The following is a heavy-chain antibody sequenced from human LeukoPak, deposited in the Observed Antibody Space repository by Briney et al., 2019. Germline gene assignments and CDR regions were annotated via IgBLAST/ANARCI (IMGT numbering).Heavy chain of an antibody. Sequence: ASVKVSCKASGYTFTSYDINWVRQATGQGLEWMGWMNPNSGNTGYAQKFQGRVTMTGNTSISTAYMELSSLRSEDTAVYYCARAQFGFWSGYPAGGYWVQGTLVTVSS. D-gene: IGHD3-3*01. V-gene: IGHV1-8*01. J-gene: IGHJ4*02. CDR3: ARAQFGFWSGYPAGGY. CDR2: MNPNSGNT. CDR1: GYTFTSYD.